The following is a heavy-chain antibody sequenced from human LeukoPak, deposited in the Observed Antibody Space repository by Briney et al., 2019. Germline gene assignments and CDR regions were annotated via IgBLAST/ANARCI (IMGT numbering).Heavy chain of an antibody. CDR1: GITFSSYS. Sequence: GGSLRLSCAASGITFSSYSMNWVRQAPGKGLEWVSSISSSSDYIYYADSVKGRFTISRDSAKNSLYLQMNSLRAEDTAVYYCARGWVTVPVPFDYWGQGTLVTVSS. J-gene: IGHJ4*02. D-gene: IGHD1-20*01. CDR2: ISSSSDYI. V-gene: IGHV3-21*01. CDR3: ARGWVTVPVPFDY.